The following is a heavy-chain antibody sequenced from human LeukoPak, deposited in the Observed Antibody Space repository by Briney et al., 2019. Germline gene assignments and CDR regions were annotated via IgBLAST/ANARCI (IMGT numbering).Heavy chain of an antibody. J-gene: IGHJ4*02. V-gene: IGHV1-18*01. CDR2: ISAYNGNT. Sequence: ASVKVSCKASGYTFTSFGINWARQAPGQGLEWMGWISAYNGNTNYAQKLHGRVTMTTDISTSTAYMELRSLRSDDTAVYYCARRTPMTTVATSTFDYWGQGTLVTVSS. CDR1: GYTFTSFG. CDR3: ARRTPMTTVATSTFDY. D-gene: IGHD4-17*01.